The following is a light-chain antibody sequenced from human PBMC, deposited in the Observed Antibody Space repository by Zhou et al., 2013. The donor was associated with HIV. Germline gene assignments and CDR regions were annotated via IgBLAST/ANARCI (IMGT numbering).Light chain of an antibody. CDR1: NIGTKS. CDR3: QVWDSSSGPLYV. J-gene: IGLJ1*01. V-gene: IGLV3-21*02. Sequence: SYVLTQPPSVSVAPGQTARITCGEKNIGTKSVNWYQQKPGQAPVVVVYDDSDRPSGIPERFSGSNSGNTATLTISRVEAGDEADYYCQVWDSSSGPLYVFGTGTKVTVL. CDR2: DDS.